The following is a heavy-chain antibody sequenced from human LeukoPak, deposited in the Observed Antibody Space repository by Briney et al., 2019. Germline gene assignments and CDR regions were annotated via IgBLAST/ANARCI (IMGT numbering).Heavy chain of an antibody. Sequence: PSETLSLTCAVYGGSFSGYYWSWIRQPPGKGLEWIGEINHSGSTNYNPSLKSRVTISVDTSKNQFSLKLSSVTAADTAVYYCARSPRAGYCSGGSCYLDYWGPGTLVTVSS. D-gene: IGHD2-15*01. CDR2: INHSGST. V-gene: IGHV4-34*01. CDR3: ARSPRAGYCSGGSCYLDY. CDR1: GGSFSGYY. J-gene: IGHJ4*02.